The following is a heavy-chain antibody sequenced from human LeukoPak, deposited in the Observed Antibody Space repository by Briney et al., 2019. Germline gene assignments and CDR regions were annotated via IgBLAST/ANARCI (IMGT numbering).Heavy chain of an antibody. CDR3: SRDAPFAGNRWAFDS. CDR2: IYHTGKA. V-gene: IGHV4-4*02. D-gene: IGHD1-26*01. Sequence: SGTLSLTCAVSGDSISGSDWRNWVRQPPGEGLEWIGEIYHTGKANYNPSLKSRVTISVDKSKNQFSLKLNSVTAADTAVYYCSRDAPFAGNRWAFDSWGQGTLVIVSS. J-gene: IGHJ4*02. CDR1: GDSISGSDW.